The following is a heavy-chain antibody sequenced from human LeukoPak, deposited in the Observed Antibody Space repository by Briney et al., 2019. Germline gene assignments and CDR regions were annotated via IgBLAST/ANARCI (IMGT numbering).Heavy chain of an antibody. CDR3: AGGGSGRDF. J-gene: IGHJ4*02. V-gene: IGHV3-7*01. CDR1: GFTFSSYW. Sequence: GGSLRLSCAASGFTFSSYWMSWVRQAPGKGLEWVANIKQDGSQKYYVDSVKGRFTISRDNAKNSLSLQMNSLRAEDTAVYYCAGGGSGRDFWGRGTLVTVSS. CDR2: IKQDGSQK. D-gene: IGHD1-14*01.